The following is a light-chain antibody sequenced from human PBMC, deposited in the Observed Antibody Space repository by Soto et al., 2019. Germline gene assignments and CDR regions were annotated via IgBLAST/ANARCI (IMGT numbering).Light chain of an antibody. J-gene: IGKJ1*01. CDR1: QSVGSRF. CDR2: GVS. Sequence: TPSPATLSLPPGESAPLSCRASQSVGSRFLACHQQKPGQAPRLVIHGVSTRATGIPDRISGSGSGTDFTLTISRLEPEDFAVYYCQQYFISRTFGQGTKVDI. CDR3: QQYFISRT. V-gene: IGKV3-20*01.